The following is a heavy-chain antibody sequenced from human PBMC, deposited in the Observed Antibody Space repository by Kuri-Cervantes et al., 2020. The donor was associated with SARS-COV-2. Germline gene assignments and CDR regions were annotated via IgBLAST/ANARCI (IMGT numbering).Heavy chain of an antibody. CDR3: ARVDFNYYDYAFDI. CDR1: GFTFDDYA. CDR2: ISWNSGSI. J-gene: IGHJ3*02. Sequence: SLKISCAASGFTFDDYAMHWVRQAPGKGLEWVSGISWNSGSIGYADSVKGRFTISRDNAKNSLYLQMNSLRAEDTAVYYCARVDFNYYDYAFDIWGQGTTVTVSS. V-gene: IGHV3-9*01. D-gene: IGHD3-22*01.